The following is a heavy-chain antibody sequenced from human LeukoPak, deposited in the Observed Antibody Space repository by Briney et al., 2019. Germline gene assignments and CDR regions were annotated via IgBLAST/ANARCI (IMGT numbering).Heavy chain of an antibody. Sequence: SVKVSCKASGGTFSSYATSWVRQAPGQGLEWMGRIIPIFGIANYAQKFQGRVTITADKSTSTAYMELSSLRSEDTAVYYCARIERVVPAAIYYYYGMDVWGQGTTVTVSS. J-gene: IGHJ6*02. CDR3: ARIERVVPAAIYYYYGMDV. CDR2: IIPIFGIA. D-gene: IGHD2-2*01. V-gene: IGHV1-69*04. CDR1: GGTFSSYA.